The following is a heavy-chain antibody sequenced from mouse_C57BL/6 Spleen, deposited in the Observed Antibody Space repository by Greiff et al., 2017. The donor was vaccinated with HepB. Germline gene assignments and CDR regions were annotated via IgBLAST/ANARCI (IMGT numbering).Heavy chain of an antibody. D-gene: IGHD1-1*01. CDR3: ARERNYYGSSYYFDY. V-gene: IGHV3-6*01. CDR2: ISYDGSN. CDR1: GYSITSGYY. J-gene: IGHJ2*01. Sequence: EVKLMESGPGLVKPSQSLSLTCSVTGYSITSGYYWNWIRQFPGNKLEWMGYISYDGSNNYNPSLKNRISITRDTSKNQFFLKLTSVTTEDTATYYCARERNYYGSSYYFDYWGQGTTLTVSS.